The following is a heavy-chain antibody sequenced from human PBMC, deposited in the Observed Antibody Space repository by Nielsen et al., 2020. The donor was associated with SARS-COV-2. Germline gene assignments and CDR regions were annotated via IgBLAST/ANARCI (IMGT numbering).Heavy chain of an antibody. CDR3: ARVEPGATPWFDP. Sequence: SVKVSCKASGGTFSSYAISWARQAPGQGLEWMGGIIPIFGTANYAQKFQGRVTMTRDTSTSTVYMELSSLRSEDTAVYYCARVEPGATPWFDPWGQGTLVTVSS. J-gene: IGHJ5*02. CDR2: IIPIFGTA. CDR1: GGTFSSYA. D-gene: IGHD1-26*01. V-gene: IGHV1-69*05.